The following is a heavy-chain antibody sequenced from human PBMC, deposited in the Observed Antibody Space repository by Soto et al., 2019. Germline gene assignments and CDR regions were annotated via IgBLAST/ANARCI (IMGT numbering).Heavy chain of an antibody. J-gene: IGHJ4*02. CDR2: ISYHRSNK. CDR3: AKDDYRFGPSAWDFDV. CDR1: GVSFSSYH. Sequence: AGSLTLSCAASGVSFSSYHRQWVRQAPARKLEEVTVISYHRSNKNYTDSLKSRFTISRDNSKNKLYLQMNSLKAEDTAVYYWAKDDYRFGPSAWDFDVWGQGTLVTVSS. D-gene: IGHD3-10*01. V-gene: IGHV3-30*18.